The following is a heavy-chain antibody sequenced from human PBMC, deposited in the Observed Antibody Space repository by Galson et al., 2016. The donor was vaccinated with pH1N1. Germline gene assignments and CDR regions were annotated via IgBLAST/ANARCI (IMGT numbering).Heavy chain of an antibody. CDR3: AKGASAAATLDY. Sequence: SLRLSCAASGFILSDYWMSWVRQAPGKGLEWVAKINQDGSRKYYVDSMKGRFTISRDNSKNTLFLQMSRLRPQDTAVYYCAKGASAAATLDYWGRGTLLTVSS. CDR1: GFILSDYW. J-gene: IGHJ4*02. D-gene: IGHD6-13*01. V-gene: IGHV3-7*01. CDR2: INQDGSRK.